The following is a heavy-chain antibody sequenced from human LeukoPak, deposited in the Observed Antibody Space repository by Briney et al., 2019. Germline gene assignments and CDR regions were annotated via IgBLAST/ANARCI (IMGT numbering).Heavy chain of an antibody. CDR3: ARTLGSTHEYYFDY. Sequence: GGSLRLSCAASGFTFSSYAMHWVRQAPGKGLEWVAVISYDGSNKYYADFVKGRFTISRDNSKNTLYLQMNSLRAEDTAVYYCARTLGSTHEYYFDYWGQGTLVTVSS. D-gene: IGHD2/OR15-2a*01. CDR1: GFTFSSYA. J-gene: IGHJ4*02. V-gene: IGHV3-30*04. CDR2: ISYDGSNK.